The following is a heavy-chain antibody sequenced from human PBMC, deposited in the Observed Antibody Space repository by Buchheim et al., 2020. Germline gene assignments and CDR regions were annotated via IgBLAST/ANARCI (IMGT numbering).Heavy chain of an antibody. Sequence: QVQLQQWGAGLLKPSETLSLTCAVYGGSFSGYYWSWIRQPPGKGLEWIGEINHSGSTNYNPSLKSRVTISVDTSKNQFSLNLSSVTAADTAVYYCARGGNCTNGVCYTGPVGDYWGQGTL. CDR2: INHSGST. V-gene: IGHV4-34*01. CDR1: GGSFSGYY. CDR3: ARGGNCTNGVCYTGPVGDY. J-gene: IGHJ4*02. D-gene: IGHD2-8*01.